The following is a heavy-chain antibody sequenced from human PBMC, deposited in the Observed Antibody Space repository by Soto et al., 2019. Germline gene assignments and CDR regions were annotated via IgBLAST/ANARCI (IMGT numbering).Heavy chain of an antibody. CDR3: AKDSGSSDTAPGRLYYFDY. Sequence: EVQLVESGGGLVQPGRSLRLSCAASGFTFDDYAMHWVRQAPGKGLEWVSGISWNSGSIGYADSVKGRFTISRDNAKNSLYLQMNSLRAEDTALYYCAKDSGSSDTAPGRLYYFDYWGQGTLVTVSS. CDR2: ISWNSGSI. J-gene: IGHJ4*02. D-gene: IGHD1-26*01. CDR1: GFTFDDYA. V-gene: IGHV3-9*01.